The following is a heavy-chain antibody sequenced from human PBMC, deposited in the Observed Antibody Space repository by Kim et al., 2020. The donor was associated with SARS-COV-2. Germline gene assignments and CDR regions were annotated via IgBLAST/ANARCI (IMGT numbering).Heavy chain of an antibody. CDR3: AKVLYYGSGSYSPFDY. Sequence: GGSLRLSCAASGFTFDDYTMHWVRQAPGKGLEWVSLISWDGGSTYYADSVKGRFTISRDNSKNSLYLQMNSLRTEDTALYYCAKVLYYGSGSYSPFDYWGQGPLVTVSS. J-gene: IGHJ4*02. V-gene: IGHV3-43*01. CDR2: ISWDGGST. CDR1: GFTFDDYT. D-gene: IGHD3-10*01.